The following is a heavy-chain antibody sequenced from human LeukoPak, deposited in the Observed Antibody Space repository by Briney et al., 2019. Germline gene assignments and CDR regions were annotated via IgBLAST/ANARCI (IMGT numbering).Heavy chain of an antibody. V-gene: IGHV1-18*04. D-gene: IGHD3-3*01. CDR1: GYTFTGYY. J-gene: IGHJ3*02. Sequence: GASVKVSCKASGYTFTGYYMHWVRQAPGQGLEWMGWISAYNGNTNYAQKLQGRVTMTTDTSTSTAYMELRSLRSDDTAVYYCARILTRITIFGVVIETRDAFDIWGQGTMVTVSS. CDR3: ARILTRITIFGVVIETRDAFDI. CDR2: ISAYNGNT.